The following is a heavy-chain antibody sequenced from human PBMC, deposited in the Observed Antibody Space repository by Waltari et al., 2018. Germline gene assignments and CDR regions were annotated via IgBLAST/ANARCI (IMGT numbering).Heavy chain of an antibody. J-gene: IGHJ5*02. V-gene: IGHV4-39*07. CDR2: SYYSGST. CDR1: GGSISSSSYY. CDR3: ARDRIAAAGTWFDP. D-gene: IGHD6-13*01. Sequence: QLQLQESGPGLVKPSETLSLTCTVSGGSISSSSYYWGWIRQPPGKGLEWIGSSYYSGSTDYNPSLKSRVTISVDTSKNQFSLKLSSVTAADTAVYYCARDRIAAAGTWFDPWGQGTLVTVSS.